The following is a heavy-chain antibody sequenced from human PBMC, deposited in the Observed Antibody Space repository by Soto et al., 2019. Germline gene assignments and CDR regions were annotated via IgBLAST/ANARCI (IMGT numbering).Heavy chain of an antibody. CDR2: IWYDGSNK. D-gene: IGHD5-18*01. V-gene: IGHV3-33*01. J-gene: IGHJ4*02. Sequence: GGSLRLSCAASGFTFSSYGMHWVRQAPGKGLEWVAVIWYDGSNKYYADSVKGRFTISRDNSKNTLYLQMNSLRAEDTAVYYCARDSRGYSYGHGFFDYWGQGTLVTVSS. CDR3: ARDSRGYSYGHGFFDY. CDR1: GFTFSSYG.